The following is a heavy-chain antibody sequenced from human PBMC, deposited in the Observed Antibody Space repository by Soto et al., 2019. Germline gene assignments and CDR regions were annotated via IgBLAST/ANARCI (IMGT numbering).Heavy chain of an antibody. Sequence: ASVKVSCKASGYTFTNYYMHWVRQAPGQGLEWMGIIKPRGGETTYAQKFQGRATITRDKSTSTVYMELSSLRSEDTAVYYCARARGGILVRGVPVTYLFEYWGQG. CDR2: IKPRGGET. CDR1: GYTFTNYY. CDR3: ARARGGILVRGVPVTYLFEY. J-gene: IGHJ4*02. V-gene: IGHV1-46*01. D-gene: IGHD3-10*01.